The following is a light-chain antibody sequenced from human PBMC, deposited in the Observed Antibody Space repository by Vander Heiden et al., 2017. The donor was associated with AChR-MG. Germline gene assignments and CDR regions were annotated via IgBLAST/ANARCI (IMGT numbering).Light chain of an antibody. J-gene: IGLJ3*02. V-gene: IGLV1-40*01. CDR1: SSNIGAGYD. Sequence: QSVLTQPPSVSGAPGQRVTISCTGSSSNIGAGYDVHWYQQLPGTAPNLLIYANSDRPSGVPDRFSGSKSGTSAALAITGLQAEDEADYYCQSYDSSLSGWVFGGGTKLTVL. CDR2: ANS. CDR3: QSYDSSLSGWV.